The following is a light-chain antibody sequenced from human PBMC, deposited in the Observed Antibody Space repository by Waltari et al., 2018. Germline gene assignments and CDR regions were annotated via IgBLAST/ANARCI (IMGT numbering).Light chain of an antibody. V-gene: IGKV3-20*01. Sequence: IVLTQSPGTLALSTGERATLPYRSSQTVRTTYLAWYQQKPGQAPTLLIYGASSRATGIPDRFSGSGSGTDFSLTISSLEPEDFAVYYCQQYDISPLTFGGGTKVEIK. J-gene: IGKJ4*01. CDR1: QTVRTTY. CDR3: QQYDISPLT. CDR2: GAS.